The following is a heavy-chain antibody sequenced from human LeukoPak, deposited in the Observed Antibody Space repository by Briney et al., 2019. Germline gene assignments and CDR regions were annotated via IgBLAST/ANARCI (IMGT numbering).Heavy chain of an antibody. J-gene: IGHJ4*02. CDR1: GGSISSGGYY. V-gene: IGHV4-31*03. CDR2: IYYSGST. Sequence: SETLSLTCTVSGGSISSGGYYWSWIRQHPGKGLEWIGYIYYSGSTYYNPSLKSRVTISVDTSKNQFSLKLSSVTAADTAVYYCAREPSNQWIDYWGQGTLVTVSS. D-gene: IGHD6-19*01. CDR3: AREPSNQWIDY.